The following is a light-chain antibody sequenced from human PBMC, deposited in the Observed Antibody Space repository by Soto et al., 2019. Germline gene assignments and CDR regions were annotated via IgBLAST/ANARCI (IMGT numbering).Light chain of an antibody. J-gene: IGKJ1*01. CDR2: DAS. V-gene: IGKV1-5*01. Sequence: IRMTQSPSSFSASTGDRVTIACRASQSISSWLAWYQQKPGKAPKLLIFDASTLENGVPARFSGSRSGPEFSLTISSLQPDDFATYYCQQYYSYWTFGQGTKVDI. CDR3: QQYYSYWT. CDR1: QSISSW.